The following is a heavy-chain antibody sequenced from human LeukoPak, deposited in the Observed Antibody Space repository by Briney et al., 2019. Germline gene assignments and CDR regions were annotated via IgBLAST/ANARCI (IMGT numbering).Heavy chain of an antibody. CDR1: GYTFTSYG. Sequence: ASVKVSCKASGYTFTSYGISWVRQAPGQGLEWMGWISAYNGNTNYAQKLQGRVTMTTDTSTSTAYMELRSLRSDDTAMYYCARMDIVVVPAVDPLDYWGQGTLVTVSS. CDR3: ARMDIVVVPAVDPLDY. D-gene: IGHD2-2*03. V-gene: IGHV1-18*01. J-gene: IGHJ4*02. CDR2: ISAYNGNT.